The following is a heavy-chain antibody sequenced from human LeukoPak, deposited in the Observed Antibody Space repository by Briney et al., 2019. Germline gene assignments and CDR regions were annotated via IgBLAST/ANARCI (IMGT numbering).Heavy chain of an antibody. CDR3: ARGGYYDFWSGYYRIFFDY. J-gene: IGHJ4*02. Sequence: SETLSLTCTVSGGSISSYYWSWIRQPPGKGLEWIGYIYYSGNTNYNPSLKSRVTISVDTSKNQFSLKLSSVTAADTAVYYCARGGYYDFWSGYYRIFFDYWGQGTLVTVSS. CDR2: IYYSGNT. V-gene: IGHV4-59*08. CDR1: GGSISSYY. D-gene: IGHD3-3*01.